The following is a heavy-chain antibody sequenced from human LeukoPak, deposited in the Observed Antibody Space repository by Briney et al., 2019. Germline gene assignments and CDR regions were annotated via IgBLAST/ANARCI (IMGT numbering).Heavy chain of an antibody. CDR3: ARDHRGSGSRYYYYYMDV. Sequence: PGGSLRLSCAASGFTFSSYWMHWVRQAPGKGLVWVSRINSDGSSTSYADSVKGRFTISRDNAKNTLYLQMNSLRAEDTAVHYCARDHRGSGSRYYYYYMDVWGKGTTVTISS. V-gene: IGHV3-74*01. D-gene: IGHD3-10*01. CDR1: GFTFSSYW. CDR2: INSDGSST. J-gene: IGHJ6*03.